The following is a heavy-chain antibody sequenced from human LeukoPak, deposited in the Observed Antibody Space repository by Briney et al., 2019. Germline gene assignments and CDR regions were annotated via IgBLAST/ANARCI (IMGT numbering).Heavy chain of an antibody. CDR3: ARGEGFGELFSY. V-gene: IGHV3-48*04. CDR1: GFSISSYS. D-gene: IGHD3-10*01. J-gene: IGHJ4*02. CDR2: ISSSSSTI. Sequence: GGSLRLSCAASGFSISSYSMNWVRQAPGKGLEWISYISSSSSTIYYADSVRGRFTISRDNAKNSLYLQMNSLRAEDTAVYYCARGEGFGELFSYWGQGTLVTVSP.